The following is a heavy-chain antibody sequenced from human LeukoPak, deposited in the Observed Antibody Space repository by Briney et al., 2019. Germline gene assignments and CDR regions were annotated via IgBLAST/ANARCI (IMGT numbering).Heavy chain of an antibody. CDR1: VFTFSTYC. J-gene: IGHJ4*02. V-gene: IGHV3-23*01. Sequence: GGTLRLSCAASVFTFSTYCMSCVRQAPGKGLEWVSSISGNGGNTYYADSVEGRFTISRDSSKNTLYLQMNSLRAADTAIYYCAKTNYGDYLHYFDYWGQGTLVTVSS. CDR3: AKTNYGDYLHYFDY. D-gene: IGHD4-17*01. CDR2: ISGNGGNT.